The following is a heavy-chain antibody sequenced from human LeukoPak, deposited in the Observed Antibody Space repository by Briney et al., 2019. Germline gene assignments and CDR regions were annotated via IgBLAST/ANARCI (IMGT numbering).Heavy chain of an antibody. D-gene: IGHD2-2*01. CDR2: IIPIFGTA. CDR1: GGTFSSYA. CDR3: ARASRYCSSTSCYVGAFDI. V-gene: IGHV1-69*13. J-gene: IGHJ3*02. Sequence: ASVKASCKASGGTFSSYAISWVRQAPGQGLEWMGGIIPIFGTANYAQKFQGRVTITADESTSTAYLELSSLRSEDTAVYYCARASRYCSSTSCYVGAFDIWGRGTMVTVSS.